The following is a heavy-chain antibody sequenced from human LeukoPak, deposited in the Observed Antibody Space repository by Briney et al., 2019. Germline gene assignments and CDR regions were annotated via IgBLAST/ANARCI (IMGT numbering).Heavy chain of an antibody. Sequence: QAGGSLRLSCAASGFTFSSYAMSWVRQAPGKGLEWVSVISGSGGNAYYADSVKGRFTISRDNAKNSLYLQMNSLKDEDTAVYYCAKDFDYWGQGTLVTVSS. J-gene: IGHJ4*02. CDR2: ISGSGGNA. CDR3: AKDFDY. CDR1: GFTFSSYA. V-gene: IGHV3-23*01.